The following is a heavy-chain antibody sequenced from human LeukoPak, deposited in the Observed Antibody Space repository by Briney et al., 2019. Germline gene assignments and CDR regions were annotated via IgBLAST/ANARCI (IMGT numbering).Heavy chain of an antibody. D-gene: IGHD6-19*01. J-gene: IGHJ4*02. CDR2: ISSSSSYI. Sequence: KPGGSLRLSCAASGFTFSSYSMNWVRQAPGKGLEWVSSISSSSSYIYYADPVKGRFTISRDNAKNSLYLQMNSLRAEDTAVYYCARDYLFYGSGPPGYYFDYWGQGTLVTVSS. CDR3: ARDYLFYGSGPPGYYFDY. CDR1: GFTFSSYS. V-gene: IGHV3-21*01.